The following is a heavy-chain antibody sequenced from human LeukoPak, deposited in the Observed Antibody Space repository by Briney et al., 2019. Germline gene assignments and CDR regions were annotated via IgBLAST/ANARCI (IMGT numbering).Heavy chain of an antibody. D-gene: IGHD6-13*01. Sequence: ASVKFSCKASGYTFTSYGISWVRQAPGQGLEWMGWISAYNGNTNYAQKLQGRVTMTTDTSTSTAYMELRSLRSDDTAVYYCARDYPRGSSWYSYFQHWGQGTLVTVSS. CDR2: ISAYNGNT. J-gene: IGHJ1*01. V-gene: IGHV1-18*01. CDR1: GYTFTSYG. CDR3: ARDYPRGSSWYSYFQH.